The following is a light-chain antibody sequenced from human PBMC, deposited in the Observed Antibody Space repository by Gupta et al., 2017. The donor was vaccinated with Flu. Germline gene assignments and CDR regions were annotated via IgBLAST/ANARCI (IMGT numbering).Light chain of an antibody. V-gene: IGLV1-44*01. J-gene: IGLJ3*02. Sequence: SNSNIGSNIVNWYQQFPGTAPHLVIYSNNQRPSGVPDRFSGSKSGTSASLAISGLQSEDEAEYFCAARDDSLDGPVFGGGTKLTVL. CDR1: NSNIGSNI. CDR2: SNN. CDR3: AARDDSLDGPV.